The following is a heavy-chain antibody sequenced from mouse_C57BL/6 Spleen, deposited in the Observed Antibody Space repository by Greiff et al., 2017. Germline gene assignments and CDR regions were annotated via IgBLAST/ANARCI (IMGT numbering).Heavy chain of an antibody. Sequence: QVQLQQPGAELVRPGSSVKLSCKASGYTFPSYWMHWVKQRPIQGLEWIGNIDPSDSETHYNQKFKDKATLTVDKSSSTAYMQLSSLTSEDSAVYYCARFGYYGSSLYYYAMDYWGQGTSVTVSS. V-gene: IGHV1-52*01. CDR1: GYTFPSYW. J-gene: IGHJ4*01. CDR3: ARFGYYGSSLYYYAMDY. D-gene: IGHD1-1*01. CDR2: IDPSDSET.